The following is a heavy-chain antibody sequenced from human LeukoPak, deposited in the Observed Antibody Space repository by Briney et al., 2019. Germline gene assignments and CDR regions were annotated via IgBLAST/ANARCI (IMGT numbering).Heavy chain of an antibody. CDR3: ARVRCSSTSCYPRPWYYMDV. CDR1: GGSISSSSYY. Sequence: PSETLSLTCTVSGGSISSSSYYWGWIRQPPGKGLEWIGSIYYSGSTYYNPSLKSRVTISVDTSKNQFSPKLSSVTAADTAVYYCARVRCSSTSCYPRPWYYMDVWGKGTAVTISS. J-gene: IGHJ6*03. V-gene: IGHV4-39*07. D-gene: IGHD2-2*01. CDR2: IYYSGST.